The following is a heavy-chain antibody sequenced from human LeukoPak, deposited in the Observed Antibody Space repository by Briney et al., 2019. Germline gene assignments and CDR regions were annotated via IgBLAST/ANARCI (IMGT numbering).Heavy chain of an antibody. CDR3: AMLLGGNYLDY. Sequence: PGGSLRLSCAASGFTFGSYSMNWVRQAPGKGLEWVSSISSSSSYIYYADSVKGRFAISRDNAKNSLYLQMNSLRAEDTAVYYCAMLLGGNYLDYWGQGTLVTVSS. V-gene: IGHV3-21*01. D-gene: IGHD2-15*01. CDR2: ISSSSSYI. J-gene: IGHJ4*02. CDR1: GFTFGSYS.